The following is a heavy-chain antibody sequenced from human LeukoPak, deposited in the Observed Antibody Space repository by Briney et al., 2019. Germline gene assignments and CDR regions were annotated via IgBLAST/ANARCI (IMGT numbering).Heavy chain of an antibody. V-gene: IGHV1-24*01. Sequence: ASVKVSCKVSGYTLTELSMHWVRQAPGKGLEWMGGFDPEDGETIYAQKFQGRVTMTEDTSTDTAYMELSSLRSEDTAVYYCAARGGSYLERREVIDYWGQGTLVTVSS. D-gene: IGHD1-26*01. CDR1: GYTLTELS. CDR2: FDPEDGET. J-gene: IGHJ4*02. CDR3: AARGGSYLERREVIDY.